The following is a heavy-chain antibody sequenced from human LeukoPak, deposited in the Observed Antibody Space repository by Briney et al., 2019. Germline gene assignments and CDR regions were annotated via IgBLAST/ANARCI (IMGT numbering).Heavy chain of an antibody. V-gene: IGHV3-30*02. CDR2: IRYDGSDK. CDR1: GFTFSSYG. D-gene: IGHD1-1*01. CDR3: PKCWTTTKRDPRYSPDY. Sequence: GGSLRLSCAASGFTFSSYGMHWVRQAPGKGLEWVAFIRYDGSDKYYADSVKGRFTISRDNSKNTLYLQMNSLRAEDTAVYYCPKCWTTTKRDPRYSPDYWGQGTMVTVSS. J-gene: IGHJ4*02.